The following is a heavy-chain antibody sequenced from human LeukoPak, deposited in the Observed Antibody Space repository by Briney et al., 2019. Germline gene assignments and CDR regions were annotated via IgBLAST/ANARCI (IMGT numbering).Heavy chain of an antibody. CDR2: IIPILGIA. D-gene: IGHD5-18*01. J-gene: IGHJ4*02. Sequence: GSSVKVSCKASGGTFSSYAISWVRQAPGQGLEWMGRIIPILGIANYAQKFQGRVTITADKPTSTAYMELSSLRSEDTAVYYCAHVDTAMAGLDYWGQGTLVTVSS. V-gene: IGHV1-69*04. CDR1: GGTFSSYA. CDR3: AHVDTAMAGLDY.